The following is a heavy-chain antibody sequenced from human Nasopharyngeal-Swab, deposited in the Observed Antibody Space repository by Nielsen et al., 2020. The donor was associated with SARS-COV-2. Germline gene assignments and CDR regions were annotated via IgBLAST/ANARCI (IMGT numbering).Heavy chain of an antibody. CDR1: GFSVTSHG. D-gene: IGHD1-26*01. Sequence: GESLKISCKASGFSVTSHGMHWVRQAPGKGPEWVAVIWYDGTNKFYADSVKGRFTISRDNSKNTLYLQMSGLRDEDTAIYYCVTVGDTGWFDRWGQGTLVTVSS. V-gene: IGHV3-30*02. CDR3: VTVGDTGWFDR. CDR2: IWYDGTNK. J-gene: IGHJ5*02.